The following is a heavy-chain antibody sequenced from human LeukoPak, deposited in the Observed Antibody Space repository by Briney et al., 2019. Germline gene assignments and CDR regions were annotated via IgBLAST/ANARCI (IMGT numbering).Heavy chain of an antibody. CDR1: GGSISSGGYS. V-gene: IGHV4-61*02. CDR2: IYTSGST. J-gene: IGHJ4*02. D-gene: IGHD3-22*01. CDR3: ARGGHYDSSGLDY. Sequence: PSETLSLTCAVSGGSISSGGYSWSWIRQPAGKGLEWIGRIYTSGSTNYNPSLKSRVTMSVDTSKNQFSLKLSSVTAADTAVYYCARGGHYDSSGLDYWGQGTLVTVSS.